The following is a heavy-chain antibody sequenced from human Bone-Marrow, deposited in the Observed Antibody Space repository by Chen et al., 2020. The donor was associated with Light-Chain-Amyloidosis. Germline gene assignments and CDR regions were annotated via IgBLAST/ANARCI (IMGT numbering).Heavy chain of an antibody. CDR3: TKLRVRGVMYFGS. Sequence: QEQLVESGGGVVQPGRSLRLSCAASGFVFKTYSMVWVRQAPGKGLDWVAAIGYDGSDKYYADSVKGRFTVSRDNSKSSLYLEMNSLRAEDTAVYYCTKLRVRGVMYFGSWGQGTLVTVSS. V-gene: IGHV3-30*18. J-gene: IGHJ4*02. D-gene: IGHD3-10*01. CDR2: IGYDGSDK. CDR1: GFVFKTYS.